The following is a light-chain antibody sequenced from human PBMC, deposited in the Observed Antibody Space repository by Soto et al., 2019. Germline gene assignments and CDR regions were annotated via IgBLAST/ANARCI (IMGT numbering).Light chain of an antibody. CDR3: QQYGSSPPT. V-gene: IGKV3-20*01. CDR1: QSVSSSY. J-gene: IGKJ2*01. CDR2: GAS. Sequence: EIVLTQSPGTLSLSPGERATLSCRASQSVSSSYLAWYQQKPGQAPRLLIYGASSRATGIPERFGGSGSGADFTLTISRLEPEEFAVYYCQQYGSSPPTFGQGPKLEIK.